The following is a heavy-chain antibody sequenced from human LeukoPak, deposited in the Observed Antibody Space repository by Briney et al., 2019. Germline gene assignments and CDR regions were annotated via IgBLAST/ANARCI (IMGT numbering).Heavy chain of an antibody. Sequence: GGSLRLSCVASGFDFSRYAMQWVRQAPGKGLEWVAGVSYDGSETYHADSVKGRFTVSRDNSKNTLSLQSDSLKPEDTAVYFCARVDSRSGSSFSASWGQGTLVIVSS. V-gene: IGHV3-30-3*01. CDR3: ARVDSRSGSSFSAS. CDR2: VSYDGSET. J-gene: IGHJ4*02. CDR1: GFDFSRYA. D-gene: IGHD6-13*01.